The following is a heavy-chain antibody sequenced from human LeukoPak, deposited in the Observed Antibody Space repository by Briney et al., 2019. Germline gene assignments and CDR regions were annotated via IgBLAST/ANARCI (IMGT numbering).Heavy chain of an antibody. CDR1: GGSISSDIW. J-gene: IGHJ6*02. CDR2: IHHSGTT. Sequence: SETLSLTCAVSGGSISSDIWWSWVRQPPGKGLEWIAEIHHSGTTNYNPSLKSRVTISVDTSKNQFSLKLSSVTAADTAVYYCATHSSSWLSYYYYGMDVWGQGTTVTVSS. D-gene: IGHD6-13*01. V-gene: IGHV4-4*02. CDR3: ATHSSSWLSYYYYGMDV.